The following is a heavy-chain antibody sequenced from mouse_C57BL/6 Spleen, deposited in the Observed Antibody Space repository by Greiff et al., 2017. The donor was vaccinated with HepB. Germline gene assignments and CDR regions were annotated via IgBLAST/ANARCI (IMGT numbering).Heavy chain of an antibody. V-gene: IGHV5-4*01. J-gene: IGHJ1*03. D-gene: IGHD1-1*01. CDR1: GFTFSSYA. Sequence: EVQGVESGGGLVKPGGSLKLSCAASGFTFSSYAMSWVRQTPEKRLEWVATISYGGSYTYYPDNVKGRFTISRDNAKNNLYLQMSHLKSEDTAMYYCAREGGYYGSSHWYFDVWGTGTTVTVSS. CDR3: AREGGYYGSSHWYFDV. CDR2: ISYGGSYT.